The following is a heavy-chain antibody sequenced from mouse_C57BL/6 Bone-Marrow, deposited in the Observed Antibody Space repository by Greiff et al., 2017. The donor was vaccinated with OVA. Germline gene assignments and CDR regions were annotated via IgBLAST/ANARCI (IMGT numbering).Heavy chain of an antibody. Sequence: QVQLQQPGAELVKPGASVKLSCKASGYTFTSYWMQWVKQRPGQGLEWIGEIDPSDSSNKYNQKFKGKATLTVDTSSSTAYMQRSSLTSEDSAVYYCARWESLDYWGQGTTLTASS. CDR2: IDPSDSSN. CDR3: ARWESLDY. D-gene: IGHD4-1*01. V-gene: IGHV1-50*01. CDR1: GYTFTSYW. J-gene: IGHJ2*01.